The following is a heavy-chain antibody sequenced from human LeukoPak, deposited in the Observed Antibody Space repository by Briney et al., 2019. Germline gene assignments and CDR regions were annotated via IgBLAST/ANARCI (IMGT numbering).Heavy chain of an antibody. V-gene: IGHV4-4*07. Sequence: SETLSLTCTVSGGSISNYYWSWIRQPAGKGLEWIGHIYSSGSTNYNPSLKSRVTMSLDTSKRQFSLKLNCVTAADTAVYYRGRALGSGSYIDFWGQGTLVTVSS. CDR3: GRALGSGSYIDF. CDR2: IYSSGST. D-gene: IGHD1-26*01. CDR1: GGSISNYY. J-gene: IGHJ4*02.